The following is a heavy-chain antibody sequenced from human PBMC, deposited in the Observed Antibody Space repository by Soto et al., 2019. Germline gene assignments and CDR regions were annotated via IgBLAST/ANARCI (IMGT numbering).Heavy chain of an antibody. Sequence: QAQLQESGPGLVKPSETLSLTCTVSGGSISSYYWSWIRQPPGKGLEWIGYIYYSGSTNYNPSLKSRVTISVDTSKNQFSLKLSSVTAADTAVYYCARHDCSGGSCYTRGAFDIWGQGTMVTVSS. D-gene: IGHD2-15*01. J-gene: IGHJ3*02. CDR3: ARHDCSGGSCYTRGAFDI. CDR2: IYYSGST. CDR1: GGSISSYY. V-gene: IGHV4-59*08.